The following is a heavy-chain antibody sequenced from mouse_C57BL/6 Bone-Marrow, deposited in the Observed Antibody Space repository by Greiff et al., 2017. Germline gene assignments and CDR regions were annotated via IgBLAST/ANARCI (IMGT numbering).Heavy chain of an antibody. CDR3: ARWGTTVVAPYYYAMDY. Sequence: QVQLQQPGAELVRPGSSVKLSCKASGYTFTSYWMHWVKQRPIQGLEWIGNIDPSDSETHSNQKFKDKATLTVDKSSSTAYMQLSSLTSEDSAVYYCARWGTTVVAPYYYAMDYWGQGTSVTVSS. D-gene: IGHD1-1*01. CDR1: GYTFTSYW. J-gene: IGHJ4*01. CDR2: IDPSDSET. V-gene: IGHV1-52*01.